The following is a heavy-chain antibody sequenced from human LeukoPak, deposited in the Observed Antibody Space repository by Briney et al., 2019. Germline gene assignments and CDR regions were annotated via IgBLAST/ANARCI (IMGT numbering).Heavy chain of an antibody. D-gene: IGHD2-15*01. V-gene: IGHV3-7*04. CDR2: IKQDGSEK. CDR1: GFSFSDHY. J-gene: IGHJ3*02. Sequence: GGSLRLSCAASGFSFSDHYMDWVRQAPGKGLEWVANIKQDGSEKNYVDSVKGRFTISRDNARNSLYLQMDSLRAEDTALYYCARAGLYWHIWGQGTMVTASS. CDR3: ARAGLYWHI.